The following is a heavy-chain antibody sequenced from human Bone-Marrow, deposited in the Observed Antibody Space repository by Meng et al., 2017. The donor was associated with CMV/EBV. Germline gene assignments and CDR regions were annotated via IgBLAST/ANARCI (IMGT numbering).Heavy chain of an antibody. Sequence: GGSLRLSCAASGFTFSSYDMHWVRQATGKGLEWVSAIGTAGDTYYPGSVKGRFTISRDNAKNTLYLQMNSLRAEDTAVYYCARDSRSGYYYYGMDVWGQGTTVTVSS. V-gene: IGHV3-13*01. CDR3: ARDSRSGYYYYGMDV. D-gene: IGHD2-2*01. J-gene: IGHJ6*02. CDR2: IGTAGDT. CDR1: GFTFSSYD.